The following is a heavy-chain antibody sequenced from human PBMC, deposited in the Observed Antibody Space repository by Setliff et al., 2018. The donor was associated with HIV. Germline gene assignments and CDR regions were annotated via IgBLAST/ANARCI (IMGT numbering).Heavy chain of an antibody. D-gene: IGHD4-17*01. Sequence: LSLTCAVYGGSFPAYYWNWIRQPPGKGLEWIGEINYEGHTTYNPSLKSRVSMFIDTSKKQFSLRVASVTAADTAIYYCARQHGDYAFDPWGQGSLVTV. CDR1: GGSFPAYY. V-gene: IGHV4-34*01. CDR2: INYEGHT. CDR3: ARQHGDYAFDP. J-gene: IGHJ5*02.